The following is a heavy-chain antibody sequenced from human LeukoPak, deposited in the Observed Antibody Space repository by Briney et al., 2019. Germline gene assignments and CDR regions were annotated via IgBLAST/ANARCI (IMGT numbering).Heavy chain of an antibody. CDR1: GGTFSSYA. D-gene: IGHD1-26*01. V-gene: IGHV1-69*13. CDR3: ARDSGIVGATGFDY. Sequence: GASVKVSCKASGGTFSSYAISWVRRAPGQGLEWMGGIIPIFGTANYAQKFQGRVTITADESTSTAYMELSSLRSEDTAVYYCARDSGIVGATGFDYWGQGTLVTVSS. CDR2: IIPIFGTA. J-gene: IGHJ4*02.